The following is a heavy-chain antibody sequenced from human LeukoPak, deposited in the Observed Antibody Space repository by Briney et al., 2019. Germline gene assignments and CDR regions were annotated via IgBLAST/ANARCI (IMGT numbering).Heavy chain of an antibody. Sequence: GGSLRLSCAASGFTFSSYSMNWVRQAPGKGLEWVSSISSSSGYIYYADSVKGRFTISRDNAKNSLYLQMNSLRAEDTAVYYCATTGGPAARDYYYYGMDVWGQGTTVTVSS. CDR1: GFTFSSYS. CDR2: ISSSSGYI. V-gene: IGHV3-21*01. D-gene: IGHD2-2*01. CDR3: ATTGGPAARDYYYYGMDV. J-gene: IGHJ6*02.